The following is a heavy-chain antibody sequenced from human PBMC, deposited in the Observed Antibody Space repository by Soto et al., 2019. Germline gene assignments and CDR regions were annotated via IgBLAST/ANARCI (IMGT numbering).Heavy chain of an antibody. CDR1: GDSIRSSY. D-gene: IGHD2-2*03. CDR3: ASGWRAAFDN. CDR2: IYYSGST. V-gene: IGHV4-59*01. J-gene: IGHJ4*02. Sequence: SETLSLTCTVSGDSIRSSYWTWIRQAPGKGLEWIGYIYYSGSTLYNPSLKRRVTISADTAKNQFSLRLTPLTAADTAVDYWASGWRAAFDNWGQGTLVTVSS.